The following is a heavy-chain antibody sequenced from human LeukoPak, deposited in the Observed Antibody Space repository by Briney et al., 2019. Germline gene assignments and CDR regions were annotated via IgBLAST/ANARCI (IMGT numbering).Heavy chain of an antibody. CDR1: GFTFSTFA. D-gene: IGHD2-21*02. J-gene: IGHJ6*02. CDR2: ISSDGAGT. V-gene: IGHV3-64*02. Sequence: GGSLRLSCAASGFTFSTFALHWVRQAPGKGLEYVPGISSDGAGTFYADSVKGRFTISRDNTKNTLFLQMGSLRAEDMAVYYCVRDCGGDCLYGMDVWGQGTTVTVSS. CDR3: VRDCGGDCLYGMDV.